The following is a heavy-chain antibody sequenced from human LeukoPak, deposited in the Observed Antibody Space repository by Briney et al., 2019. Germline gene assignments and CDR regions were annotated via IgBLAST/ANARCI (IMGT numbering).Heavy chain of an antibody. J-gene: IGHJ3*02. CDR2: INPDGGNT. D-gene: IGHD3-22*01. CDR1: GYTFTNSY. Sequence: GASVKVSCKASGYTFTNSYIHWVRQAPGQVLEWMGLINPDGGNTNYAQNFQGRVTLTRDTSTSTVYMELSSLRSEDTAVYYCARESHYYDSSGYLGYDAFDIWGQGTMVTVSS. V-gene: IGHV1-46*01. CDR3: ARESHYYDSSGYLGYDAFDI.